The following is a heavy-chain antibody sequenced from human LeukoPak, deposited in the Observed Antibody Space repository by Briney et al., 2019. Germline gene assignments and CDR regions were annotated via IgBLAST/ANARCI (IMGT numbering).Heavy chain of an antibody. CDR3: ARRVYDSSGYYYYYGMDV. D-gene: IGHD3-22*01. CDR2: ISSSSSTI. J-gene: IGHJ6*02. V-gene: IGHV3-48*04. CDR1: GFTFSSYS. Sequence: GGSLRLSCAASGFTFSSYSMNWVRQAPGKGLEWVSYISSSSSTIYYADSVKGRFTISRDNAKNSLYLQMNSLRAEDTAVYYCARRVYDSSGYYYYYGMDVWGQGTTVTVSS.